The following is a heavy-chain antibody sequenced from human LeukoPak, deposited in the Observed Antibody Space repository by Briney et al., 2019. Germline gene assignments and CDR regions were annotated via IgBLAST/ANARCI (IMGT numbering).Heavy chain of an antibody. CDR3: SKWGDYDVLTGYYDSDF. CDR1: GFTFSNYA. J-gene: IGHJ4*02. V-gene: IGHV3-23*01. Sequence: GGSLRLSCAASGFTFSNYAMSWVRQAPGKGLEWVSAIVGSGGSTYYADSVKGRFSISRDNSKNTLFLQMNSLRVEDTALYYCSKWGDYDVLTGYYDSDFWGRGTLVTVSS. D-gene: IGHD3-9*01. CDR2: IVGSGGST.